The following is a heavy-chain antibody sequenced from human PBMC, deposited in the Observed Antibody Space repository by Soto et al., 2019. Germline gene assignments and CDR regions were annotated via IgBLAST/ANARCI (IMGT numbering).Heavy chain of an antibody. CDR3: AGGAYYGAANGLDV. CDR1: GYPFSGYY. D-gene: IGHD3-16*01. CDR2: ISPRRSTA. Sequence: QMQLVQSGAEVKKPWASVKVSCKASGYPFSGYYIHWVRQAPGQGLEWMGWISPRRSTANFAPRIQGIVSKTRYTSITTAYRVLRVLQADATADYYSAGGAYYGAANGLDVWGQGTPVTVS. V-gene: IGHV1-2*02. J-gene: IGHJ6*02.